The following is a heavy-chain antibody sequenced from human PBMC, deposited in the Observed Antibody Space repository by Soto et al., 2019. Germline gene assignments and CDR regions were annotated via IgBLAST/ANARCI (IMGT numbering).Heavy chain of an antibody. CDR3: ARRELVSCGGHCYSKYFQY. J-gene: IGHJ1*01. CDR2: IKNDGSDK. D-gene: IGHD2-21*02. Sequence: PGGSLRLSCAASGFSFSNYWMTWVRQAPGKGLEWVANIKNDGSDKYYGASVKGRFTISRDNAKNSLYLQMDSLRAEDTAVYYCARRELVSCGGHCYSKYFQYWGQGT. V-gene: IGHV3-7*01. CDR1: GFSFSNYW.